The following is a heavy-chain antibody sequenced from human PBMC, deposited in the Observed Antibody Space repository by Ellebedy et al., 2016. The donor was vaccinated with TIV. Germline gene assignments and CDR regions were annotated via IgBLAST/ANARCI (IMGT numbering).Heavy chain of an antibody. Sequence: SETLSLTXAVYGGSFSGYYWSWIRQPPGKGLEWIGEINHSGSTNYNPSLKSRVTISVDTSKNQFSLKLSSVTAADTAVYYCARVGGSSGWYFDSGSYLGFDYWGQGTLVTVSS. V-gene: IGHV4-34*01. J-gene: IGHJ4*02. D-gene: IGHD6-19*01. CDR2: INHSGST. CDR3: ARVGGSSGWYFDSGSYLGFDY. CDR1: GGSFSGYY.